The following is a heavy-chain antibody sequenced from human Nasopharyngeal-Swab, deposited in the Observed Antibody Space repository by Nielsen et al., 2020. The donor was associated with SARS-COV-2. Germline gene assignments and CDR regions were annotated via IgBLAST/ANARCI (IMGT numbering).Heavy chain of an antibody. Sequence: GGSLRLSCAASGFTFDDYAMHWVRQGQGKGLERVSGISWNSGSIDYADSVKGRFTISRDNAKNSLNLQMNSLRVEDTALYYCAKEIEMARRVYAFDIWGQGTMVTVSS. J-gene: IGHJ3*02. CDR3: AKEIEMARRVYAFDI. V-gene: IGHV3-9*01. CDR1: GFTFDDYA. CDR2: ISWNSGSI. D-gene: IGHD5-24*01.